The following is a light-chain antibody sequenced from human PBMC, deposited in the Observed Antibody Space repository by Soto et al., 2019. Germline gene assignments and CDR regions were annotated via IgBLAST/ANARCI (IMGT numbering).Light chain of an antibody. CDR1: SSNIGSNT. CDR3: AACGDSLNGPPVV. Sequence: QSVLTQPPSASGTPGQRVTISCSGSSSNIGSNTVNWYHQLPRPATKPLIYSNNQRPSRVPDRFSGFTSGTSASLAISGLQSEHEADYYGAACGDSLNGPPVVFGGGTKLTVL. CDR2: SNN. V-gene: IGLV1-44*01. J-gene: IGLJ2*01.